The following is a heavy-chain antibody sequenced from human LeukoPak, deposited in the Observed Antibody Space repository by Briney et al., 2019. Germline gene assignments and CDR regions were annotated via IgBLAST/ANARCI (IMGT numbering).Heavy chain of an antibody. CDR2: IWYDGSNK. Sequence: GRSLRLSCAASGFTFSSYGMHWVRQAPGKGLEWVAVIWYDGSNKYYADSVKDRFTISRDNSKNTLYLQMNSLRAEDTAVYYCARAFYCSSTSCFKMGYYGMDVWGKGTTVTVSS. CDR3: ARAFYCSSTSCFKMGYYGMDV. J-gene: IGHJ6*04. CDR1: GFTFSSYG. V-gene: IGHV3-33*01. D-gene: IGHD2-2*01.